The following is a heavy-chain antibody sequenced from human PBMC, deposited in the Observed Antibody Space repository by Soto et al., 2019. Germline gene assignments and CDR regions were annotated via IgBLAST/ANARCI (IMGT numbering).Heavy chain of an antibody. CDR2: INHSGST. Sequence: SESLALTCAVYGGSFSGYYWSWIRQPPGKGLEWIGEINHSGSTNYNPSLKSRVTISVDTSKNQFSLKLSSVTAADTAVYYCATRGRRYYGMDVWGQGTTVTVSS. V-gene: IGHV4-34*01. CDR1: GGSFSGYY. D-gene: IGHD2-15*01. J-gene: IGHJ6*02. CDR3: ATRGRRYYGMDV.